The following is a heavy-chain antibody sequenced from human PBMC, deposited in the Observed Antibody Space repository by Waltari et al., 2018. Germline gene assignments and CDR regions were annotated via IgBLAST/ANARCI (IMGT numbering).Heavy chain of an antibody. CDR2: VWYDGINK. V-gene: IGHV3-33*01. D-gene: IGHD6-19*01. Sequence: QVLLVESGGGVVQPGRSLRLSGAASGFTFNRYVMQWVRQAPGKGLEWVAVVWYDGINKYYADSVKGRFTIAKDNSENTLYLHMNSLRVEDTATYYCARGALAGRFFDFWGQGTPVIVSS. CDR3: ARGALAGRFFDF. J-gene: IGHJ4*02. CDR1: GFTFNRYV.